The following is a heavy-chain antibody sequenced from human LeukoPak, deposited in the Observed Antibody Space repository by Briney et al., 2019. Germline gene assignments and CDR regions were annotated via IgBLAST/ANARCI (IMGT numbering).Heavy chain of an antibody. CDR1: GGSISSYY. J-gene: IGHJ4*02. CDR2: IYYSGST. V-gene: IGHV4-59*01. CDR3: AREGRGAAAGMDY. Sequence: SETLSLTCTVSGGSISSYYWSWIRQPPGKGLEWIGYIYYSGSTNYTPSLKSRVTISVDTYKNQFSLKLSSVTAADPAVYYCAREGRGAAAGMDYWGQGTLVTVSS. D-gene: IGHD6-13*01.